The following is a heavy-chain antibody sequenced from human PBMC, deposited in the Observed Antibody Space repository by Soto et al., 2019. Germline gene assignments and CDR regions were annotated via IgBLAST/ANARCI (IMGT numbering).Heavy chain of an antibody. CDR1: GGSISSGGYY. CDR3: AASCVACGGFNYYGMDV. J-gene: IGHJ6*02. Sequence: QVQLQESGPGLVKPSQTLSLTCTVSGGSISSGGYYWYWIRQHPGKGLEWIGYIYYGGNTYYNPSLKRRCTISVDTSKNQFSLKLSSVTAADTAVYYCAASCVACGGFNYYGMDVWGQGTTVTVSS. CDR2: IYYGGNT. D-gene: IGHD2-21*01. V-gene: IGHV4-31*03.